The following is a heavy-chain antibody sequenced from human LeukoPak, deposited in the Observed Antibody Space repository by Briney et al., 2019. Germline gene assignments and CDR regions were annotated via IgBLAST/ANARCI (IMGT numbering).Heavy chain of an antibody. J-gene: IGHJ3*02. Sequence: GGSLRLSCAASGFTFSSYGMHWVRQAPGKGLEWVAFIRYDGSNKYYADSVKGRFTISRDNSKNTLYLQMNSLRAEDTAVYYCAGAYYYDSSGYSDAFDIWGQGTMVTVSS. V-gene: IGHV3-30*02. CDR1: GFTFSSYG. CDR3: AGAYYYDSSGYSDAFDI. CDR2: IRYDGSNK. D-gene: IGHD3-22*01.